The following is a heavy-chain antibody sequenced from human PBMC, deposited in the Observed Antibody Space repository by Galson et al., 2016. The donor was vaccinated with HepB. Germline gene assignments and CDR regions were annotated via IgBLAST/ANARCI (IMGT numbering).Heavy chain of an antibody. CDR3: TRVNYRNGMDV. CDR1: GFTFGDYA. V-gene: IGHV3-49*03. Sequence: SLRLSCASSGFTFGDYAMSWFRQAPGKGLEWVGFIRSKPYGGTTDYAASVKGRFTITRDDSKSIAYLQMNSLKTEDTAVYYCTRVNYRNGMDVWGQGTTVTVSS. J-gene: IGHJ6*02. CDR2: IRSKPYGGTT. D-gene: IGHD5-24*01.